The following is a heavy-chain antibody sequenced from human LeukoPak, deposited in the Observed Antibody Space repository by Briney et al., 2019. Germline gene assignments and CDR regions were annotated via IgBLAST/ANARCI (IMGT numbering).Heavy chain of an antibody. CDR2: IFPTGST. CDR1: DGSFSTNNW. V-gene: IGHV4-4*02. J-gene: IGHJ6*03. D-gene: IGHD4-23*01. Sequence: SETLSLTCAVSDGSFSTNNWWSWVRQPPGKGLEWIGEIFPTGSTSYNPSLKSRVTISVDTSKNQFSLKLNSVASADTAVYYCATRPTPPYYYYYMDVWGKGTTVTVSS. CDR3: ATRPTPPYYYYYMDV.